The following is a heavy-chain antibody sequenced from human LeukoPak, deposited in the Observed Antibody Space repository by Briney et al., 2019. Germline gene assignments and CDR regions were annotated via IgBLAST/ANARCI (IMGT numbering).Heavy chain of an antibody. D-gene: IGHD6-13*01. CDR2: IYYSGST. J-gene: IGHJ4*02. V-gene: IGHV4-30-4*01. CDR3: VRLVGNSWLDY. CDR1: GGSISSGDYY. Sequence: SQTLSLTCTVSGGSISSGDYYWSWIRQPPGKGLEWIGYIYYSGSTYYNPSLKSRVTISVDTSKNQFSLKLSSVTAADTAVYYCVRLVGNSWLDYWGQGTLVTVSS.